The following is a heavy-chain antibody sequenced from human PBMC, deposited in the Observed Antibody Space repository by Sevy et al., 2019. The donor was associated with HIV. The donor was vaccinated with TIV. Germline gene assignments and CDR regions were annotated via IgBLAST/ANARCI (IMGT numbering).Heavy chain of an antibody. CDR2: ISSGSSYV. Sequence: GGSLRLSCAASGFTFSYYNMNWVRQAPGKGLEWVSSISSGSSYVYHADSVKGRFTISRDNAKNSLYLQMNSLRTGDTAVYYCASPLHYYDSPSAYWGQGTLVTVSS. CDR3: ASPLHYYDSPSAY. V-gene: IGHV3-21*01. CDR1: GFTFSYYN. D-gene: IGHD3-22*01. J-gene: IGHJ4*02.